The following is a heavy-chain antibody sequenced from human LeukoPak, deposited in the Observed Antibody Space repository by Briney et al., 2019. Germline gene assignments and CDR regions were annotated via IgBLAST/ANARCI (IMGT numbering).Heavy chain of an antibody. CDR1: GGSISSYY. D-gene: IGHD3-3*01. Sequence: SETLSLTCTVSGGSISSYYWSWIRQAPGKGLEWIGYTHNSGSTFYNPSLKSRFTISVDTSKNQFSLKVRSVTATDTAVYYCAREGHDFWSGSRGWFDPWGPGTLVTVSS. V-gene: IGHV4-30-4*01. J-gene: IGHJ5*02. CDR2: THNSGST. CDR3: AREGHDFWSGSRGWFDP.